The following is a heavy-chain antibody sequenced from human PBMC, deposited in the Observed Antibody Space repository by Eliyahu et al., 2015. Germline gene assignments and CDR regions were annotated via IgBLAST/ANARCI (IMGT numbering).Heavy chain of an antibody. CDR1: GFXFIRYX. D-gene: IGHD3-16*02. CDR3: ASLPRFRDPFYDYIWGSYPPGAFDI. V-gene: IGHV3-21*02. J-gene: IGHJ3*02. Sequence: EVQLVESGGGLVKPGGSLRLSCAASGFXFIRYXLNWXRQAPGKGLEWVSSISSSSSYIYYADSVKGRFTISRDNAKNSLYLQMTSLRAEDTAVYYCASLPRFRDPFYDYIWGSYPPGAFDIWGQGTMVTVSS. CDR2: ISSSSSYI.